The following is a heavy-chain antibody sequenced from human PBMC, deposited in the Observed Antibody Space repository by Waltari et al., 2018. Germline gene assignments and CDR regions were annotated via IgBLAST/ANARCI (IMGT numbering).Heavy chain of an antibody. Sequence: QVQLVESGGGVVQPGRSLRLSCAASGFTFSSYGMHWVRQAPGKGLEWVAVIWYDGSNKYYEDSVKGRFTISRDNSKNTLYLQMNSLRAEDTAVYYCARDGNYYGSGSYSDYWGQGTLVIVSS. CDR2: IWYDGSNK. CDR3: ARDGNYYGSGSYSDY. CDR1: GFTFSSYG. V-gene: IGHV3-33*01. D-gene: IGHD3-10*01. J-gene: IGHJ4*02.